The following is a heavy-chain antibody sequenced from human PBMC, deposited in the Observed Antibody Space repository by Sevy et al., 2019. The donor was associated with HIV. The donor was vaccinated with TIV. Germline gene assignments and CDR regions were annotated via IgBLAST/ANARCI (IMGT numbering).Heavy chain of an antibody. CDR3: ARVGVYYYDSSGYYTTGNAFDI. V-gene: IGHV3-53*01. J-gene: IGHJ3*02. CDR1: GFTVGSNY. Sequence: GGSLRLSCAASGFTVGSNYMSWVRQAPGKGLEWVSIIYSGVTTSYADSVKGRFTISRDNSKNTLYLQMNGLRAEDTALYYCARVGVYYYDSSGYYTTGNAFDIWGQGTMVTVSS. CDR2: IYSGVTT. D-gene: IGHD3-22*01.